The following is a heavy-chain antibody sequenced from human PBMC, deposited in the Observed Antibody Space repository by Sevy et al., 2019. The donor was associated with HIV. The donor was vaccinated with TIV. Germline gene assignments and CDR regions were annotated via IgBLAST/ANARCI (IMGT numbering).Heavy chain of an antibody. CDR3: AKDLYYYEPKSLPDY. V-gene: IGHV3-30*18. Sequence: GGSLRLSCVTSGFTSKKFGMHWVRQAPGKGPEWVAIISYDESKKYYADSVKGRFTISRDISKNTLYLQMDRLTPEDTAVYYCAKDLYYYEPKSLPDYWGQGTQVTVSS. CDR2: ISYDESKK. D-gene: IGHD3-16*01. CDR1: GFTSKKFG. J-gene: IGHJ4*02.